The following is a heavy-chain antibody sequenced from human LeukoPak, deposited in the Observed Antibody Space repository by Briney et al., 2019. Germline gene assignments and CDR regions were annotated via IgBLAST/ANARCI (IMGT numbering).Heavy chain of an antibody. CDR2: INPNSGGT. J-gene: IGHJ4*02. Sequence: GASVKVSCKASGYTFTGYYMHWVRQAPGQGLEWMGWINPNSGGTNYAQKFQGRVTMTRDTSISTAYMELSRLRSDDTAVYYCARVPHVVVPAAFDYWGQGTLVTVSS. V-gene: IGHV1-2*02. CDR1: GYTFTGYY. CDR3: ARVPHVVVPAAFDY. D-gene: IGHD2-2*01.